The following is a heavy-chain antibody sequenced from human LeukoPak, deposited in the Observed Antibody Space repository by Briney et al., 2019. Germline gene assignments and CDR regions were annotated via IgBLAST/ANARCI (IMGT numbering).Heavy chain of an antibody. J-gene: IGHJ6*02. CDR1: GFTVSSNY. D-gene: IGHD6-6*01. V-gene: IGHV3-53*01. CDR3: ASHSSSYYYYGMDV. Sequence: PGGSLRLSCTASGFTVSSNYMSWVRQAPGKGLEWVSVIYSGGSTYYADSVKGRFTISRDNSKNTLYLQMNSLRAEDTAVYYCASHSSSYYYYGMDVWGQGTTVTVSS. CDR2: IYSGGST.